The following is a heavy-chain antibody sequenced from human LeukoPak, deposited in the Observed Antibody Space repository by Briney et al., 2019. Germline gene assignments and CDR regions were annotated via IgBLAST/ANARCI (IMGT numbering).Heavy chain of an antibody. J-gene: IGHJ4*02. D-gene: IGHD3-22*01. CDR1: GFTLSDYY. Sequence: GGSLRLSCAASGFTLSDYYMTWIRQAPGKGLEWVSYISSTGNSIYYADSVKGRFTISRDNSKNTLYLQMNSLRAEDTAVYYCAKGPVYYDSSGYYQKWGQGTLVTVSS. CDR2: ISSTGNSI. CDR3: AKGPVYYDSSGYYQK. V-gene: IGHV3-11*01.